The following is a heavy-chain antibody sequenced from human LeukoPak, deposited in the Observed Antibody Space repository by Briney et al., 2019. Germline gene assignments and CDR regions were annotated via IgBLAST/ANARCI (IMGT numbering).Heavy chain of an antibody. CDR2: IGSSSSYI. D-gene: IGHD6-13*01. CDR1: GFTFSSYS. Sequence: PGGSLRLSCAASGFTFSSYSMNWVRQAPGKGLEWVSSIGSSSSYIYYADSVKGRFTISRDNAKNSLYLQMNSLRAEDTAVYYCARDAAPVAAAGPSEYFQHWGQGTLVTVSS. J-gene: IGHJ1*01. V-gene: IGHV3-21*01. CDR3: ARDAAPVAAAGPSEYFQH.